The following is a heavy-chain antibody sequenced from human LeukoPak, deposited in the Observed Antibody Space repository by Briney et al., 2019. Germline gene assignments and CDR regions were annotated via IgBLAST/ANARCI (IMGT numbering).Heavy chain of an antibody. CDR1: EFTFSSYS. CDR2: ISYIPTYI. V-gene: IGHV3-21*01. J-gene: IGHJ4*02. CDR3: ARARGKTVIFDY. Sequence: GGSLRLSCAASEFTFSSYSMNWVLQAPGKGLEWVSSISYIPTYIYYADSVKGRFTISRDNAKSSLYLQMDSLRAEDTAVYFCARARGKTVIFDYWGQGTLVTVSS. D-gene: IGHD2-21*01.